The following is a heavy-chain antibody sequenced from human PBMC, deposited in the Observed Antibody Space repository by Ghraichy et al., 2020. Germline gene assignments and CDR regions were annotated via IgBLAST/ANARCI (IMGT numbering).Heavy chain of an antibody. CDR2: IYSGGST. CDR3: ALSLVGLLDYYGMDV. J-gene: IGHJ6*02. Sequence: GGSLRLSCAASGFTVSSNYMSWVRQAPGKGLEWVSVIYSGGSTYYADSVKGRFTISRDNSKNTLYLQMNSLRAEDTAVYYCALSLVGLLDYYGMDVWGQGTTVTVSS. V-gene: IGHV3-53*01. D-gene: IGHD1-26*01. CDR1: GFTVSSNY.